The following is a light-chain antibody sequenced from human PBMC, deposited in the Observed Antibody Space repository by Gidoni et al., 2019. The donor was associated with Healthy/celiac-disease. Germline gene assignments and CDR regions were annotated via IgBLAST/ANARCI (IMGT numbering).Light chain of an antibody. CDR3: YSAADNNYV. CDR2: KDS. CDR1: VLAKKY. Sequence: SYDLTQPSPVSVSPGQTARITCSGDVLAKKYARWFQQKPGQAPVLVIYKDSERPSGIPERFSGSSSGTTVTLTISGAQVEDEADYYCYSAADNNYVFGTGTKVTVL. V-gene: IGLV3-27*01. J-gene: IGLJ1*01.